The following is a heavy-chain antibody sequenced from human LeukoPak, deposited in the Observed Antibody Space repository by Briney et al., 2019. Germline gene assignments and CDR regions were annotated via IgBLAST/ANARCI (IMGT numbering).Heavy chain of an antibody. CDR2: FDPEDGET. D-gene: IGHD2-15*01. CDR1: GYTLTELS. Sequence: GASVKDSCQVSGYTLTELSMHWVRQAPGKGLEWMGGFDPEDGETIYAQKFQGRVSMTEDTSTGTAYMELRSLRFEDTAVYYCATSQAALGASDAFDIWGQGTMVTVSS. J-gene: IGHJ3*02. V-gene: IGHV1-24*01. CDR3: ATSQAALGASDAFDI.